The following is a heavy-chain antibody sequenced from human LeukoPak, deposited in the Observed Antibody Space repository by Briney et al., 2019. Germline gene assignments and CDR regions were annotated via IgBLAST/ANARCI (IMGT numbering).Heavy chain of an antibody. D-gene: IGHD1-26*01. Sequence: ASVKVSCKASGYTFTGYYMHWVRQAPGQGLEWMGWISPNSGDTNYAQKFQDRVTMTSETSISTAYMELSRLRSDDTAVYFCASTPYSGSYYPSDFWGQGTLVTVSS. CDR1: GYTFTGYY. CDR3: ASTPYSGSYYPSDF. V-gene: IGHV1-2*02. J-gene: IGHJ4*02. CDR2: ISPNSGDT.